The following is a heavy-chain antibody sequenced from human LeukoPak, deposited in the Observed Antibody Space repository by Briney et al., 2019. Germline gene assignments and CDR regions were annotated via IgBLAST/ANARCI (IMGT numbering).Heavy chain of an antibody. CDR1: GFTSADYA. D-gene: IGHD4-17*01. V-gene: IGHV3-9*02. CDR3: AKGTTVTSAFGF. J-gene: IGHJ3*01. Sequence: PVRSPRLSCAASGFTSADYATHTGPEAPGEGLERVSGISWNSCSIGYADAVKSRFTISRDNAKNSLYLQMNSLRAEDTALYYCAKGTTVTSAFGFWGQGTMVTVSS. CDR2: ISWNSCSI.